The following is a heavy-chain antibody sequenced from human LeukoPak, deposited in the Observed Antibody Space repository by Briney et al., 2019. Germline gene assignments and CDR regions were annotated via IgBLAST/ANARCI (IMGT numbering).Heavy chain of an antibody. D-gene: IGHD3/OR15-3a*01. Sequence: GGSLRLSCAASGFTLSTCSMNWVRQAAGKGLEWVSSISSSARYMYYADSVKGRFTISRDNAKNSLYLQMNSLRAEDTAVYYCARGGVGLVIIPGWEYDYYGLDVWGQGTTVTVSS. J-gene: IGHJ6*02. CDR3: ARGGVGLVIIPGWEYDYYGLDV. CDR2: ISSSARYM. V-gene: IGHV3-21*01. CDR1: GFTLSTCS.